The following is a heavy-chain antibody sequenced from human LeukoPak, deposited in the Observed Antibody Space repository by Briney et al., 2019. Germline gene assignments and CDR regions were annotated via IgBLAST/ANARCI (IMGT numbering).Heavy chain of an antibody. D-gene: IGHD5-12*01. CDR3: ARDRYSGYDWPYYYYGMDV. CDR2: INWNGGST. Sequence: GGSLRLSCAASGSTFDDYGMSWVRQAPGKGLEWVSGINWNGGSTGYADSVKGRFTISRDNAKNSLYLQMNSLRAEDTAVYYCARDRYSGYDWPYYYYGMDVWGQGTTVTVSS. CDR1: GSTFDDYG. V-gene: IGHV3-20*04. J-gene: IGHJ6*02.